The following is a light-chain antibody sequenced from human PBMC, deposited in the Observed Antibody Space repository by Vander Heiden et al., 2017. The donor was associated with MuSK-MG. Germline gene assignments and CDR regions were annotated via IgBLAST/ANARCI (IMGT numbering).Light chain of an antibody. CDR3: QAWDSSIV. CDR2: QDS. CDR1: KLGDKY. J-gene: IGLJ2*01. Sequence: YDPTQPPPVSVSPGQTASITCSGDKLGDKYTCWYQQKPGQSPVLVIYQDSKRPSGIPERFSGSNSGNTATLTISGTQAMDEADYYCQAWDSSIVFGGGTKLTVL. V-gene: IGLV3-1*01.